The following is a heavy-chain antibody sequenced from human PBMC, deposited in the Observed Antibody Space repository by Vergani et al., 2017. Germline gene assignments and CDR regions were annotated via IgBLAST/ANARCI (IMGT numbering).Heavy chain of an antibody. CDR2: ISARYPST. Sequence: EVQLLQSGGGVIQPGGSVRLSCAASGFTFSACPMTWVRQAPGKGLEWVSAISARYPSTYYADSVKGRFTISRDNSKNMLYLQMNSLRAEDTAVYYCARSVRGGYYYYYMDVWGKGTTVTVSS. J-gene: IGHJ6*03. CDR1: GFTFSACP. CDR3: ARSVRGGYYYYYMDV. V-gene: IGHV3-23*01. D-gene: IGHD3-10*02.